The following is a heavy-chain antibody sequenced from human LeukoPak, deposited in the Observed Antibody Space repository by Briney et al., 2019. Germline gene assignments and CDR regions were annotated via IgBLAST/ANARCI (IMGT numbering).Heavy chain of an antibody. D-gene: IGHD5-12*01. CDR1: GYSISSGYY. CDR3: ARQLVATIEAPAH. J-gene: IGHJ4*02. V-gene: IGHV4-38-2*01. CDR2: IYHSGST. Sequence: PSETLSLTCADSGYSISSGYYWGWIRQPPGKGLEWIGSIYHSGSTYYNPSLKSRVTISVDTSKNQFSLKLSSVTAADTAVYYCARQLVATIEAPAHWGQGTLVTVSS.